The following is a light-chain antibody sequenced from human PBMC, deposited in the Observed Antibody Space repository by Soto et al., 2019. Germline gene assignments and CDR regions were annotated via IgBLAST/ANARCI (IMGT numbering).Light chain of an antibody. CDR3: QHRSRWPPGAT. J-gene: IGKJ4*01. CDR1: QSVSTY. V-gene: IGKV3-11*01. Sequence: EVVLTQSPATLSLSPGERATLSCRASQSVSTYLAWYQHKPGQAPRLLIYDASIRATGTPARFSGGGSGTDFSLTISSLAPEDLAVYYCQHRSRWPPGATFGGGTKVEIK. CDR2: DAS.